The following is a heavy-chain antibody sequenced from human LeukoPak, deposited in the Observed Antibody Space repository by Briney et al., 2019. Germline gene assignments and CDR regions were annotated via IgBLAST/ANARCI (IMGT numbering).Heavy chain of an antibody. CDR2: INPNSGGT. Sequence: ASVKVSCKASGYTFTGYYMHWMRQAPGQGLEWMGWINPNSGGTNYAQKFQGRVTMTRDTSISTAYMELGRLRSDDTAVYYCARDQGSGWPSFDYWGQGTLVTVSS. D-gene: IGHD6-19*01. J-gene: IGHJ4*02. V-gene: IGHV1-2*02. CDR1: GYTFTGYY. CDR3: ARDQGSGWPSFDY.